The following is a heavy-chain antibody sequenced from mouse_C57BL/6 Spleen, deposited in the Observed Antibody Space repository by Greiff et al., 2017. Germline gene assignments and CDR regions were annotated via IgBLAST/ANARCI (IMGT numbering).Heavy chain of an antibody. CDR2: INPNNGGT. Sequence: EVQLQHSGPELVKPGASVKISCKASGYTFTDYYMNWVKQTHGKSLEWIGDINPNNGGTRDNQKFKGKATLTVDKYSSTAYMELRSRTSEDSSVYYGTRLTTAYDFDYWGQGTTLTVSS. CDR3: TRLTTAYDFDY. CDR1: GYTFTDYY. D-gene: IGHD1-2*01. J-gene: IGHJ2*01. V-gene: IGHV1-26*01.